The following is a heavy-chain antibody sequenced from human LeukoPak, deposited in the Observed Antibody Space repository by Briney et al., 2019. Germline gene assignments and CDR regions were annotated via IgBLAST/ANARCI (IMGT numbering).Heavy chain of an antibody. Sequence: ASVKVSCKASGGTFTSYAISWVRQAPGQGQEWMGGIIPIFGTANYAQKFQGRVTITTDESTSTAYMELSSLRSEDTAVYYCVVPAATGFDPWGQGTLVTVSS. CDR1: GGTFTSYA. D-gene: IGHD2-2*01. CDR3: VVPAATGFDP. CDR2: IIPIFGTA. J-gene: IGHJ5*02. V-gene: IGHV1-69*05.